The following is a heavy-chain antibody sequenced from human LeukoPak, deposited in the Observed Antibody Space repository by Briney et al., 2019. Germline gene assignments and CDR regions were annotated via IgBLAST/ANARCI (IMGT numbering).Heavy chain of an antibody. CDR3: ARAPDTAMALDYLGY. Sequence: GGSLRLSCAASGFTFSSYAMHWVRQAPGKGLEWVAVISYDGSNKYYADSVKGRFTISRDNSKNTLYLQMNSLRAEDTAVYYCARAPDTAMALDYLGYWRQGTLVTVSS. J-gene: IGHJ4*02. V-gene: IGHV3-30*04. CDR1: GFTFSSYA. CDR2: ISYDGSNK. D-gene: IGHD5-18*01.